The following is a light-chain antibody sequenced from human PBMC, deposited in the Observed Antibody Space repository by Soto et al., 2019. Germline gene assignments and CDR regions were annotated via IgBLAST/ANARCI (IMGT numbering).Light chain of an antibody. CDR3: AAWDNSIVGGQA. CDR1: NSNIGSKY. CDR2: RNN. J-gene: IGLJ2*01. V-gene: IGLV1-47*01. Sequence: QSVLTQPPSASGTPGQRVTISCSGSNSNIGSKYVYWYQQLPGTAPKILLYRNNQRPSGVPDRFSGSKSGTSASLAISGLRSEDEAADYCAAWDNSIVGGQAFGGGTKLTVL.